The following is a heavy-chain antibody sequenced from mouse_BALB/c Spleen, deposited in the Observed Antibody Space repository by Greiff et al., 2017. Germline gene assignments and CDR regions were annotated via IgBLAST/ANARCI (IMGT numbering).Heavy chain of an antibody. D-gene: IGHD3-3*01. J-gene: IGHJ3*01. CDR1: GYTFTSYY. CDR2: INPSNGGT. CDR3: TREGDEAY. V-gene: IGHV1S81*02. Sequence: VQLQQSGAELVKPGASVKLSCKASGYTFTSYYMYWVKQRPGQGLEWIGEINPSNGGTNFNEKFKSKATLTVDKSSSTAYMQLSSLTSEDSAVYYCTREGDEAYWGQGTLVTVSA.